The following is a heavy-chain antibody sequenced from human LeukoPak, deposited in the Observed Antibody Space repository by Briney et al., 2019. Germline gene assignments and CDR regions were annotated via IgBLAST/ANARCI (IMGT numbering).Heavy chain of an antibody. D-gene: IGHD4-23*01. J-gene: IGHJ5*02. CDR3: ARVDTVVTPNWFDP. CDR1: GGTFSSYA. CDR2: IIPIFGTA. V-gene: IGHV1-69*13. Sequence: GAPVKVSCKASGGTFSSYAISWVRQAPGQGLEWMGGIIPIFGTANYAQKFQGRVTITADESTSTAYMELSSLRSEDTAVYYCARVDTVVTPNWFDPWGQGTLVTVSS.